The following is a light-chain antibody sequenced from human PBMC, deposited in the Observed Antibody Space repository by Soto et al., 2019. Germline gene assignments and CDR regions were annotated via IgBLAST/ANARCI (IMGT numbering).Light chain of an antibody. CDR1: SSDVGGYNY. Sequence: QSALTQPASVSGSPGQSITVSCTGTSSDVGGYNYVSWYQHHPGKAPKLILFEVNKRPSGVSGRFSGSKSGNTASLTISGLQAEDEADYYCCSFTSSNTHVFGTGTKLTVL. V-gene: IGLV2-14*01. CDR2: EVN. CDR3: CSFTSSNTHV. J-gene: IGLJ1*01.